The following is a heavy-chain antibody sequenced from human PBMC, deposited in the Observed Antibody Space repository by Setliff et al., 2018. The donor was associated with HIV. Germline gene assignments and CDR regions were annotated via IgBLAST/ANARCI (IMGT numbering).Heavy chain of an antibody. CDR3: ARLRAAGTVHYFDP. V-gene: IGHV4-39*01. D-gene: IGHD6-13*01. CDR1: GGSIRSIDYF. J-gene: IGHJ5*02. CDR2: IYYGGAT. Sequence: SETLSLTCSVSGGSIRSIDYFWGWIRQPPGKGLEWLGNIGNIYYGGATYYNPSLKGRITISVFTSSQQLSLTLTSVTPADTAVYYCARLRAAGTVHYFDPWGQGTQVTVSS.